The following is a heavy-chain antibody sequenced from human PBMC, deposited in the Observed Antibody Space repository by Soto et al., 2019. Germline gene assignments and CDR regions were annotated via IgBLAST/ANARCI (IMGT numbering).Heavy chain of an antibody. CDR2: VYNSGST. CDR1: GGSISSNY. J-gene: IGHJ4*02. V-gene: IGHV4-59*01. D-gene: IGHD6-13*01. CDR3: ARYRREAVAGYTLDN. Sequence: SETLSLTCTVSGGSISSNYWTWIRQPPGKGLEWIGYVYNSGSTNYNPSLKSRVTISEDTSKSQFSLKMNSMTAADTAVYYCARYRREAVAGYTLDNWGQGILVTVSS.